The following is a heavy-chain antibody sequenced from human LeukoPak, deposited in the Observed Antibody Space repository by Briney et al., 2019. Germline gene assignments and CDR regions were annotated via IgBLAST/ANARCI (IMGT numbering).Heavy chain of an antibody. V-gene: IGHV3-7*01. CDR2: IKQDGSDK. CDR3: ARKVGATGDAFDI. J-gene: IGHJ3*02. Sequence: PGGSLGLSCEVSGFTFSSYWMNWVRQAPGKGLEWVANIKQDGSDKYYVDSVKGRFTISRDNAKNSLYLQMNSLRAEDTAVYYCARKVGATGDAFDIWGQGTMVTVSS. D-gene: IGHD1-26*01. CDR1: GFTFSSYW.